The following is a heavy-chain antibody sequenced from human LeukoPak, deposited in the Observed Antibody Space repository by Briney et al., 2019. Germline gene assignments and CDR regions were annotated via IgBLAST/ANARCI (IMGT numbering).Heavy chain of an antibody. D-gene: IGHD1-14*01. CDR1: GYTFTSYY. V-gene: IGHV1-46*01. CDR3: ARAPGGNPTTHYFDY. CDR2: INPSGGST. J-gene: IGHJ4*02. Sequence: ASVKVSCKASGYTFTSYYMHWVRQAPGQGLEWMGIINPSGGSTSYARKFQGRVTMTRDTSTSTVYMELSSLRSEDTAVYYCARAPGGNPTTHYFDYWGQGTLVTVSS.